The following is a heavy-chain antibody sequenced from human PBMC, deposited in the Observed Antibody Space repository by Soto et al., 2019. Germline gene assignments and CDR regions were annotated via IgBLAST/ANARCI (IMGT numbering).Heavy chain of an antibody. Sequence: PGGSLRLSCAASGFTFSSHDMHWVRQVTGKGLEWVSGIDSAGDAKYPASVKGRFTIPRENAKNSLHLQMNSLRAGDTAVYYCARGGIWGVSWNWFDTWGQGTLVTVSS. D-gene: IGHD3-10*01. V-gene: IGHV3-13*01. CDR3: ARGGIWGVSWNWFDT. CDR2: IDSAGDA. J-gene: IGHJ5*02. CDR1: GFTFSSHD.